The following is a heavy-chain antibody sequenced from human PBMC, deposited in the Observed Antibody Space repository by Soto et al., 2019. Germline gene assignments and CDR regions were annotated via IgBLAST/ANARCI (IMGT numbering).Heavy chain of an antibody. CDR2: IYYSGST. CDR3: ARRYGLSSFDI. Sequence: SETLSLTCTVSGGSISTYYWSWIRQPPGKGLEWIGDIYYSGSTNYNPSLKSRVTISVDTSKNQSSLKLSSVTAADTAVYFCARRYGLSSFDIWGQGTMVTVS. CDR1: GGSISTYY. V-gene: IGHV4-59*08. D-gene: IGHD3-10*01. J-gene: IGHJ3*02.